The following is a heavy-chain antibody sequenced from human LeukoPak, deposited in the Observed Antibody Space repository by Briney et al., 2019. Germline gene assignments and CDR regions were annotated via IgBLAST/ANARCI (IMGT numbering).Heavy chain of an antibody. Sequence: ASVKVSCKASGYSFTGYFIHWVRQAPGQGLEWMGCIDPSSGDTKYAQKFQGRVSMPRDTSTRTAYMELSRLRSDDTAVYFCARSGSTGYSLDYWGQGTLVTVSS. D-gene: IGHD3-22*01. J-gene: IGHJ4*02. CDR1: GYSFTGYF. CDR3: ARSGSTGYSLDY. V-gene: IGHV1-2*02. CDR2: IDPSSGDT.